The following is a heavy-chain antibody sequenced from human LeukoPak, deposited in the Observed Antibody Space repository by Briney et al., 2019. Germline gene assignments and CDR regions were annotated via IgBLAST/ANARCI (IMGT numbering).Heavy chain of an antibody. CDR2: IIPILGIA. CDR3: ARDLDSSGYCLDY. V-gene: IGHV1-69*04. Sequence: GASVKVSCKASGGTFSSYTISWVRQAPGQGLEWMGRIIPILGIANYAQKFQGRVTITADKSTSTAYMELSSLRSEGTAVYYCARDLDSSGYCLDYWGQGTLVTVSS. J-gene: IGHJ4*02. D-gene: IGHD3-22*01. CDR1: GGTFSSYT.